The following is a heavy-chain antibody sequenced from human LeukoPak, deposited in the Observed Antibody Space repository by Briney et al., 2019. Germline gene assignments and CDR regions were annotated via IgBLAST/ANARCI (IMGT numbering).Heavy chain of an antibody. D-gene: IGHD5/OR15-5a*01. CDR2: INSDGSST. CDR1: GFTFSSYW. Sequence: GGSLRLSCAASGFTFSSYWMHWVRQAPGKGLVWVSRINSDGSSTSYADSVKGRFTISRDNAKNTLYLQMNSLRAEDTAVYYCARAGSPRSLIGSPYNWFDPWGQGTLVTVSS. J-gene: IGHJ5*02. V-gene: IGHV3-74*01. CDR3: ARAGSPRSLIGSPYNWFDP.